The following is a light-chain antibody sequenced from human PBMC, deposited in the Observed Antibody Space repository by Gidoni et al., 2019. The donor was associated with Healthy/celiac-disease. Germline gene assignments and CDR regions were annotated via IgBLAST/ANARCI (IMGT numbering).Light chain of an antibody. J-gene: IGKJ4*01. CDR3: QQYYSTPPT. CDR1: QSVLYSSNNKNY. V-gene: IGKV4-1*01. Sequence: DIVMTQSPDSLAVSLGERATINCKSSQSVLYSSNNKNYLAWYQPKPGQPPKLLIYWASTRESGVPDRFSGSGSGTDFTLTISSLQPVDVAVYYCQQYYSTPPTFGGGTKVEIK. CDR2: WAS.